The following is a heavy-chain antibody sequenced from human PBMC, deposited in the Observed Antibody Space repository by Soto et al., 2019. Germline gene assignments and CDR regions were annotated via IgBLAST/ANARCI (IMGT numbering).Heavy chain of an antibody. J-gene: IGHJ4*02. CDR1: GFTFSSYA. V-gene: IGHV3-30-3*01. CDR3: ARDPQGSYCYIDY. Sequence: GGSLRLSCAASGFTFSSYAIHWVRQAPGKGLEWVTIISKDGNSKHYADSVKGRFTISRDNSKNTLFLQMNSLRAEDTAVYYCARDPQGSYCYIDYWGQGTPVTVSS. CDR2: ISKDGNSK. D-gene: IGHD3-10*01.